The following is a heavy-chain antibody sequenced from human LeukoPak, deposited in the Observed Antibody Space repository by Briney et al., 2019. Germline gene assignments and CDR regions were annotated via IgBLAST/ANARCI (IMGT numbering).Heavy chain of an antibody. CDR3: ARAMGQQLAFYYYYYMDV. J-gene: IGHJ6*03. D-gene: IGHD6-13*01. CDR1: GGSISSCSYY. CDR2: IYTSGST. Sequence: SQTLSPTCTVSGGSISSCSYYWSWIRQPAGRGLEWIGRIYTSGSTNYNPSLKSRVTISVDTSKDQFSLKLSSVTAADTAVYYCARAMGQQLAFYYYYYMDVWGKGTTVTVSS. V-gene: IGHV4-61*02.